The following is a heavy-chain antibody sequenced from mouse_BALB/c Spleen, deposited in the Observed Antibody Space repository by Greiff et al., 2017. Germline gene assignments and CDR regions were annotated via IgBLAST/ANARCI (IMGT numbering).Heavy chain of an antibody. D-gene: IGHD1-1*01. CDR2: ISTYYGDA. J-gene: IGHJ2*01. V-gene: IGHV1S137*01. CDR1: GYTFTDYA. CDR3: ARSRIYYYGSSSYFHY. Sequence: VQLQQSGAELVRPGVSVKISCKGSGYTFTDYAMHWVKQSHAKSLEWIGVISTYYGDASYNQKFKGKATMTVDKSSSTSYMELARLTSEDSAIYYCARSRIYYYGSSSYFHYWGQGTTLTVSS.